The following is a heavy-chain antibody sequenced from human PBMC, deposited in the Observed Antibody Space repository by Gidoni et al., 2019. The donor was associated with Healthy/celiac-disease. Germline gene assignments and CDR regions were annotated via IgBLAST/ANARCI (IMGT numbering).Heavy chain of an antibody. CDR1: GYTFTSDY. Sequence: QVQLVQSGGEWKKPGASVKVSSKASGYTFTSDYMHWVRQAPGQGLEWMGIINPSGGSTSYAEKFQGRVTMTRDTSTSTVYMELSSLRSEDTAVYYCARRPYGDYEIDYWGQGTLVTVSS. D-gene: IGHD4-17*01. J-gene: IGHJ4*02. CDR2: INPSGGST. V-gene: IGHV1-46*01. CDR3: ARRPYGDYEIDY.